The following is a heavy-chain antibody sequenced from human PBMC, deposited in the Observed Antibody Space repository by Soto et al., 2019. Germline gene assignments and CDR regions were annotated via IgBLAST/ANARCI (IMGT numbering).Heavy chain of an antibody. D-gene: IGHD3-3*01. Sequence: QVQLQESGPGLVKPSQTLSLTCPVSGGSISSGGYYWSWIRQHPGKGLEWIGYIYYSGSTYYTPSLKNRVTIAVDTSKNQFSLKLGSVTAADTAVYYCARGVLRFLEWLNWFDPWGQGTLVTVSS. CDR1: GGSISSGGYY. CDR2: IYYSGST. V-gene: IGHV4-31*03. CDR3: ARGVLRFLEWLNWFDP. J-gene: IGHJ5*02.